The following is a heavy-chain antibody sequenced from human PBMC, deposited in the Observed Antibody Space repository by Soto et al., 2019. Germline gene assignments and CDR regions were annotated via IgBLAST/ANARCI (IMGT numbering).Heavy chain of an antibody. CDR1: GFTFSNYA. D-gene: IGHD6-13*01. V-gene: IGHV3-23*01. CDR3: AKVVEQQLLRVAFDF. CDR2: ISDNGERT. Sequence: PWGSLRLSCAASGFTFSNYAMTWVRQAPGKGLEWVSAISDNGERTHYADSVKGRFSISRDNSKNTLDLQMNSLRVEDTAVYFCAKVVEQQLLRVAFDFWGLGILVPVSS. J-gene: IGHJ4*02.